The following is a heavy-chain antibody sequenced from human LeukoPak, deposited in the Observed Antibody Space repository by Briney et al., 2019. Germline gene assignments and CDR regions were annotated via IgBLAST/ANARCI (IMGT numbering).Heavy chain of an antibody. Sequence: GGSLRLACAASELTFSSHWMHWVRQAPGKGLVWVSRINSDGSTTNYADSVKGRFTISRDNAKNTLYLQMNSLRAEDTAVYYCTSYTSGWNWGQGTLVTVSS. J-gene: IGHJ4*02. V-gene: IGHV3-74*01. CDR3: TSYTSGWN. CDR2: INSDGSTT. CDR1: ELTFSSHW. D-gene: IGHD6-19*01.